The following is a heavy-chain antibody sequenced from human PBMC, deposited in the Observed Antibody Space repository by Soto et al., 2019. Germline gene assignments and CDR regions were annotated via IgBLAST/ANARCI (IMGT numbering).Heavy chain of an antibody. D-gene: IGHD6-6*01. J-gene: IGHJ4*02. CDR2: IWYDGSNK. V-gene: IGHV3-33*01. Sequence: GGSLRLSCAASGFTFSSYGMHWVRQAPGKGLEWVAVIWYDGSNKYYADSVKGRFTISRDNSKNTLYRQMNSLRAEDTAVYYCARDSKGSSAYFYYWGQGTLVTVSS. CDR1: GFTFSSYG. CDR3: ARDSKGSSAYFYY.